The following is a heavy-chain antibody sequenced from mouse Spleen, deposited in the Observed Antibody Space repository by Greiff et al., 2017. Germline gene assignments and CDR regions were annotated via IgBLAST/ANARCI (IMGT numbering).Heavy chain of an antibody. CDR2: INPGSGGT. J-gene: IGHJ4*01. V-gene: IGHV1-54*01. CDR3: ALTSYAMDY. Sequence: QVQLQQSGAELVRPGTSVKVSCKASGYAFTNYLIEWVKQRPGQGLEWIGVINPGSGGTNYNEKFKGKATLTADKSSSTAYMQLSSLTSDDSAVYFCALTSYAMDYWGQGTSVTVSS. D-gene: IGHD4-1*01. CDR1: GYAFTNYL.